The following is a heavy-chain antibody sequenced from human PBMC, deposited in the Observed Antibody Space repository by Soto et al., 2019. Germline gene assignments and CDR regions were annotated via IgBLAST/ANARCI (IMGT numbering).Heavy chain of an antibody. D-gene: IGHD3-10*01. V-gene: IGHV4-38-2*02. CDR2: IYHSGST. Sequence: SETLSLTCAVSGYSISSGYYWGWIRQPPGKGLEWIGSIYHSGSTYYNPSLKSRVTISVDTSKNQFSLKLSSVTAADTAVYYYAREAGLYYGSGSYYPPNYYYGMDVWGQGTTVTVSS. J-gene: IGHJ6*02. CDR3: AREAGLYYGSGSYYPPNYYYGMDV. CDR1: GYSISSGYY.